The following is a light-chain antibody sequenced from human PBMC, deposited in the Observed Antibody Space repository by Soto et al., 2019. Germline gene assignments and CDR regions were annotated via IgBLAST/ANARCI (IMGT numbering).Light chain of an antibody. CDR3: AGWDDSLNGRV. V-gene: IGLV1-44*01. J-gene: IGLJ3*02. CDR1: SSSIGSSA. CDR2: SNN. Sequence: QSVLTQAPSASGTPGQTVTISCSGSSSSIGSSAVNWYQQLPGAAPRLLLYSNNQRPSGVPDRFSGSKSGTSASLAISGLQSEDEADYYCAGWDDSLNGRVFGGGTQLTVL.